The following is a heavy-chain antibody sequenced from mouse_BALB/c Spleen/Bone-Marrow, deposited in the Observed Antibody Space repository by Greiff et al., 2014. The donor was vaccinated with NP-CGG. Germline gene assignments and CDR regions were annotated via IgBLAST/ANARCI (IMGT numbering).Heavy chain of an antibody. D-gene: IGHD1-1*01. CDR3: ARYYYGSSYFDY. J-gene: IGHJ2*01. CDR1: GFNIKDTY. CDR2: IDPANGNT. V-gene: IGHV14-3*02. Sequence: VQLQQSGAELVKPGASVKLSCTASGFNIKDTYMHWVKQRPEQGLEWIGRIDPANGNTKYDPKFQGKATITADTSSNTAHLQLSSLTSEDTAVYYCARYYYGSSYFDYWGQGTTLTVSS.